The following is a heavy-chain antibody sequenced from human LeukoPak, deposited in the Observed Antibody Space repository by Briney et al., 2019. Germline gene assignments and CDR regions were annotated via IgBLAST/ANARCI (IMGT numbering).Heavy chain of an antibody. CDR1: GGSISSGDYY. CDR3: ARGSGSYFFDY. CDR2: IYYSGST. D-gene: IGHD3-10*01. Sequence: SQTLSLTCTVSGGSISSGDYYWGWIRQPPGKGLEWIGYIYYSGSTYYNPSLKSRVTISVDTSKNQFSLKLSSVTAADTAVYYCARGSGSYFFDYWGQGTLVTVSS. V-gene: IGHV4-30-4*01. J-gene: IGHJ4*02.